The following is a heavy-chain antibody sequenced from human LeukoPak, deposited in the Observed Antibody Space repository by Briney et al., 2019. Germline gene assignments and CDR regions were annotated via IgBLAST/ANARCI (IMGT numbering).Heavy chain of an antibody. D-gene: IGHD5-12*01. V-gene: IGHV3-48*03. CDR1: GFTFSSYE. CDR2: ISSSGSTI. J-gene: IGHJ6*03. Sequence: GGSLRLSCAASGFTFSSYEMNWVRQAPGKGLEWVSYISSSGSTIYYADSVKGRFTISRDNAKNSLYLQMNSLRASDAAMYYCARHGGYSGYGYSYYYYMDVWGKGTTVTVSS. CDR3: ARHGGYSGYGYSYYYYMDV.